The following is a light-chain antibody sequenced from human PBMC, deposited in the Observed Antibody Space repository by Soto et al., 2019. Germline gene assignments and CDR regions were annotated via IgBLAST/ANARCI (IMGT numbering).Light chain of an antibody. CDR3: QHYKGAST. Sequence: DIRMTQSPSSLSASVGDTVTVTCRASQGISNYLAWYQQKPGRVPKLLIYATSTLDSGVPSRFSGSGSGTDFTLTITSLQPEDVATYYCQHYKGASTFGKGTRLEI. J-gene: IGKJ5*01. CDR2: ATS. CDR1: QGISNY. V-gene: IGKV1-27*01.